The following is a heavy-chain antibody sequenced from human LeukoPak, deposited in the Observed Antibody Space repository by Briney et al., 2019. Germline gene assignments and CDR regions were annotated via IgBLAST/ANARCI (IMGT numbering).Heavy chain of an antibody. CDR3: ATAGIVVITNPLLLGAFDI. D-gene: IGHD3-22*01. CDR1: GYTLTELS. V-gene: IGHV1-24*01. J-gene: IGHJ3*02. Sequence: ASVKVSCQVSGYTLTELSMHWVRQAPGKGLAWMGGFDPEDGETIYAQKFQGRVTMTEDTSTDTAYMELSSLRSGDTAVYYCATAGIVVITNPLLLGAFDIWGQGTMVTVSS. CDR2: FDPEDGET.